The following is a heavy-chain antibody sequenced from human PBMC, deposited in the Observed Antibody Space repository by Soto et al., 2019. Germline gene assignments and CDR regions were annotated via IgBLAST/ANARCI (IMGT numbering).Heavy chain of an antibody. Sequence: GGSLRLSCAASGFTFSTYAMSWVRQAPGKGPEWVSAVTATGGNTYYADSVKGRFTISRDNSKNTVYLQMNDLSAEDTAVYYCAKVTDFCSGRPAYFDCWGQGTVVTVSS. CDR2: VTATGGNT. V-gene: IGHV3-23*01. J-gene: IGHJ4*02. CDR1: GFTFSTYA. CDR3: AKVTDFCSGRPAYFDC. D-gene: IGHD3-3*01.